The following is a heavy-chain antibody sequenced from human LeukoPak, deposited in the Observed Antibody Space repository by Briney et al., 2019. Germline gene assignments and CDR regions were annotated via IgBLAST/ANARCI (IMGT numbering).Heavy chain of an antibody. CDR3: ARDICSGGSCPPVWFDP. D-gene: IGHD2-15*01. V-gene: IGHV1-18*01. CDR2: ISAYNGNT. Sequence: ASVKVPCKASGYTFTSYGISWVRQAPGQGLEWMGWISAYNGNTNYAQKLQGRVTMTTDTSTSTAYMELRSLRSDDTAVYYCARDICSGGSCPPVWFDPWGQGTLVTVSS. CDR1: GYTFTSYG. J-gene: IGHJ5*02.